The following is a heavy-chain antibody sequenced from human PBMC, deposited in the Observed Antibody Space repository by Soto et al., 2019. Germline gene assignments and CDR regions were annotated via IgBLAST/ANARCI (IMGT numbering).Heavy chain of an antibody. CDR1: GFTFSTHA. V-gene: IGHV3-30-3*01. D-gene: IGHD6-13*01. CDR2: VSFDGTNK. J-gene: IGHJ4*02. CDR3: ARDQTGITTAGGGRIDH. Sequence: QVQLVESGGGVVQPGRSLRLSCAASGFTFSTHAMHWVRQAPGKGLECVAIVSFDGTNKYHADSVKGRFTISRDNSKNTLYLQMSGLTPEDTAVYYCARDQTGITTAGGGRIDHWGQGILVTVSS.